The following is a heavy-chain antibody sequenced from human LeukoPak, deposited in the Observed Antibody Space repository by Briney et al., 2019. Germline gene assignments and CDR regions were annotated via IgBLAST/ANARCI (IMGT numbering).Heavy chain of an antibody. CDR2: ISVSGSST. CDR1: GCTFSSYA. Sequence: GGSLRLSCAAYGCTFSSYARSWVRQAPGKGLEWVAAISVSGSSTYYASSVKGRFTITRDTSMNTWYLQMNSMRAEDTAVYSGANPVTVTTTDYWGQGTLVTVSS. J-gene: IGHJ4*02. V-gene: IGHV3-23*01. CDR3: ANPVTVTTTDY. D-gene: IGHD4-17*01.